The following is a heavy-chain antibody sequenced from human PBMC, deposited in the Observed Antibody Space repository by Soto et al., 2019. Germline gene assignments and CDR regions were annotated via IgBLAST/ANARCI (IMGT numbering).Heavy chain of an antibody. CDR2: INSDGSST. Sequence: EVQLVESGGGLVQPGGSLRLSCAASGFTFSSYWMHWVRQAPGKGLVWVSRINSDGSSTSYADSVKGRFTISRDNAKNTLYLQMNSLRAEDTAVYYCARVDTIFGVVIRNGWFDPWGQGTLVTVSS. J-gene: IGHJ5*02. V-gene: IGHV3-74*01. CDR3: ARVDTIFGVVIRNGWFDP. CDR1: GFTFSSYW. D-gene: IGHD3-3*01.